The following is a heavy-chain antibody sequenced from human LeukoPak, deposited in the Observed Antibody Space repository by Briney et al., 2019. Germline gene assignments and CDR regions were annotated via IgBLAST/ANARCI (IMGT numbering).Heavy chain of an antibody. V-gene: IGHV1-3*01. CDR1: GYTFTSYA. J-gene: IGHJ6*02. D-gene: IGHD3-3*01. CDR2: INAGNGKT. CDR3: ARGDYDFWSGYPYGMDV. Sequence: ASVKVSCKASGYTFTSYAMHWVRQAPGQRLEWMGWINAGNGKTKYSQKFQGRVTMTRNTSISTAYMELSSLRSEDTAVYYCARGDYDFWSGYPYGMDVWGQGTTVTVSS.